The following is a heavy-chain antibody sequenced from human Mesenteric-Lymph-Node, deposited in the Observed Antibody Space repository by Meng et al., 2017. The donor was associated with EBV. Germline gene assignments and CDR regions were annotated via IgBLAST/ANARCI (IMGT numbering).Heavy chain of an antibody. D-gene: IGHD3-16*02. J-gene: IGHJ4*02. CDR2: IFHSGGT. V-gene: IGHV4-4*02. CDR3: ARITFGGAIGD. Sequence: HVQLRELDPGLVKPSRSLSLTCAISSGSITNSNWWSSGRQPPGKGLQWLGEIFHSGGTNYNPSLTSRVTISVDKSKNQFSLKVNSLTAADTAVYYCARITFGGAIGDWGQGTLVTVSS. CDR1: SGSITNSNW.